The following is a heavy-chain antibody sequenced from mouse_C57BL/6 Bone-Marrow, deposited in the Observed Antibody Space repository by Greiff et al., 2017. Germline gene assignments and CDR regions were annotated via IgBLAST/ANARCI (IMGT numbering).Heavy chain of an antibody. CDR3: TRERTTGFFDY. V-gene: IGHV5-9-1*02. D-gene: IGHD1-1*01. CDR2: ISSGGDYI. CDR1: GFTFSSYA. Sequence: EVKVVESGEGLVKPGGSLKLSCAASGFTFSSYAMSWVRQTPEKRLEWVAYISSGGDYIYYADTVKGRFTISRDNARNTLYLQMSSLKSEDTAMYYCTRERTTGFFDYWGQGTTLTVSS. J-gene: IGHJ2*01.